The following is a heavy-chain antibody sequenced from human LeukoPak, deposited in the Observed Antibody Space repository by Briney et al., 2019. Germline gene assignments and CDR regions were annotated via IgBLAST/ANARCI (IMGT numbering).Heavy chain of an antibody. CDR1: GFPFSSYW. CDR2: INSDGSTT. D-gene: IGHD3-3*01. CDR3: ASSTYYDFWSGYPESAFDI. J-gene: IGHJ3*02. Sequence: PGGSLRLSCAASGFPFSSYWMHWVRQAPGKGLEWVSRINSDGSTTTYADSVKGRFTISRDNAKNTLYLQMNSLRVEDTAVYYCASSTYYDFWSGYPESAFDIWGQGTMVTVSS. V-gene: IGHV3-74*01.